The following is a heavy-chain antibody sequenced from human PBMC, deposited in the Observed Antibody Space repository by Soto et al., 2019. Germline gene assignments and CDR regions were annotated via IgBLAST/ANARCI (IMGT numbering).Heavy chain of an antibody. J-gene: IGHJ4*02. D-gene: IGHD6-13*01. V-gene: IGHV4-61*01. Sequence: SETLSLTCTVSCGSVSSGSYYWSWIRQPPGKGLEWIGYIYYSGSTNYNPSLKSRVTISVDTSKNQFSLKLSSVTAADTAVYYCARVRVTIAAAGTGLNFDYWGQGTLVTVSS. CDR3: ARVRVTIAAAGTGLNFDY. CDR2: IYYSGST. CDR1: CGSVSSGSYY.